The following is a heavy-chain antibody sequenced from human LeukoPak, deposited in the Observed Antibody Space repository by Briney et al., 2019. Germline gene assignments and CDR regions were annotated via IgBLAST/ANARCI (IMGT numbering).Heavy chain of an antibody. CDR3: ARDTSGTTVRVSYYYYIDV. Sequence: PGGSLRLSCAASGFTFSSYSMNWVRQAPGKGMEWVSSISSSSSYIYYADSVKGRFTISRDNAKNSLYLQMNSLRAEDTAVYYCARDTSGTTVRVSYYYYIDVWGKGTTVTISS. J-gene: IGHJ6*03. D-gene: IGHD1-1*01. V-gene: IGHV3-21*01. CDR1: GFTFSSYS. CDR2: ISSSSSYI.